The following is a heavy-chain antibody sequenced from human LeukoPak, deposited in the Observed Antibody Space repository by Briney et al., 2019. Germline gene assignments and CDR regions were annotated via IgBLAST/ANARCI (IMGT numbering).Heavy chain of an antibody. CDR1: GYTFTTYG. CDR3: ARVIYGDYGDDVYEI. CDR2: ISAYNGNT. Sequence: ASVKVSCKASGYTFTTYGIVWVRQAPGQGLEWMGWISAYNGNTNYAQKLQGRFTMTTATSTSTAYMELNSLRSDDTAVYYCARVIYGDYGDDVYEIWGQGTMVTVSS. D-gene: IGHD4-17*01. V-gene: IGHV1-18*01. J-gene: IGHJ3*02.